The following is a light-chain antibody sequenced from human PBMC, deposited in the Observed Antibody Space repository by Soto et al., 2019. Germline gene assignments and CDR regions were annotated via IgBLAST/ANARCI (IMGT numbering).Light chain of an antibody. Sequence: QSALTQPASVSGSPGQSITISCTGTSNDVGGYNYVSWYQQHPGKAPKLMIYDVSNRPSGVSNRFSGSKSGNTASPTISGLQAEDEADYYCSSYTSSSTVVFGGGTKVTVL. J-gene: IGLJ2*01. CDR1: SNDVGGYNY. V-gene: IGLV2-14*01. CDR2: DVS. CDR3: SSYTSSSTVV.